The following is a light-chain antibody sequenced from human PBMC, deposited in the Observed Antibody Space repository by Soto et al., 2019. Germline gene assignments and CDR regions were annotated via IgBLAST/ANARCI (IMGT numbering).Light chain of an antibody. Sequence: ESMLTQSPATLSVYPGERATLSCRASQSVSSSYLAWYQQKPGQAPRLLIYGASSRATGIPDRFSGSGSGTDFTLTISRLEPEDFAVYYCQQYGSSPPWTFGQGTKVDI. CDR1: QSVSSSY. J-gene: IGKJ1*01. CDR2: GAS. CDR3: QQYGSSPPWT. V-gene: IGKV3-20*01.